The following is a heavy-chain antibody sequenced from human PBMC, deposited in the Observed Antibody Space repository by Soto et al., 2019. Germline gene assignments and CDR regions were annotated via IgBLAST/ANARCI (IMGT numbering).Heavy chain of an antibody. V-gene: IGHV3-30-3*01. CDR1: GVTFSSYA. CDR3: ARLEVYDSSGYSKGGLDY. D-gene: IGHD3-22*01. CDR2: ISYDGSNK. J-gene: IGHJ4*02. Sequence: PGGSLRLSCAASGVTFSSYAMHWVRQAPGKGLEWVAVISYDGSNKYYADSVKGRFTISRDNSKNTLYLQMNSLRAEDTAVYYCARLEVYDSSGYSKGGLDYWGQGTLVTVSS.